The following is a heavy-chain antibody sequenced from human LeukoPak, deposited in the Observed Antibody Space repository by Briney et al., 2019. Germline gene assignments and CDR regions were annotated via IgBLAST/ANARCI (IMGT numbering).Heavy chain of an antibody. D-gene: IGHD3-10*01. Sequence: ASVKVSCKASGYTFTSYAMHWVRQAPGQRLEWMGWINAGNGSTKYSQKFQGRVTITRDTSASTAYMELSSLRSEDTAVYYCARDRVTMVRGVIILSAYWGQGTLVTVSS. CDR3: ARDRVTMVRGVIILSAY. CDR2: INAGNGST. J-gene: IGHJ4*02. CDR1: GYTFTSYA. V-gene: IGHV1-3*01.